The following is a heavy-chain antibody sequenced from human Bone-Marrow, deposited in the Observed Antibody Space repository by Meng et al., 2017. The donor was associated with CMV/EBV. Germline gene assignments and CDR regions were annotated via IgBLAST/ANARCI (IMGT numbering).Heavy chain of an antibody. CDR1: GYTFTSYG. J-gene: IGHJ6*02. D-gene: IGHD2-2*01. CDR3: ASGCFVVVPAAAGYYYYGMDV. CDR2: IIPIFGTA. V-gene: IGHV1-69*05. Sequence: SVKVSCKASGYTFTSYGISWVRQAPGQGLEWMGGIIPIFGTANYAQKFQGRVTITTDESTSTAYMELSSLRSEDTAVYYCASGCFVVVPAAAGYYYYGMDVWGQGTTVTVSS.